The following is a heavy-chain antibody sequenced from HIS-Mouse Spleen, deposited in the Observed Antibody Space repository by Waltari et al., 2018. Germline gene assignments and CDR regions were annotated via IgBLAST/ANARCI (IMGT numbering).Heavy chain of an antibody. CDR2: IYSSGST. V-gene: IGHV4-31*03. CDR1: GGSISSGGSD. CDR3: ARSPYYDFWSGYSDNWFDP. J-gene: IGHJ5*02. Sequence: QVQLQESGSVHVQPSQTLSLTCTVSGGSISSGGSDWSWLCQHPGKRLEWIGYIYSSGSTYYNPSLKSRVTISVDTSKNQFSLKLSSVTAADTAVYYCARSPYYDFWSGYSDNWFDPWGQGTLVTVSS. D-gene: IGHD3-3*01.